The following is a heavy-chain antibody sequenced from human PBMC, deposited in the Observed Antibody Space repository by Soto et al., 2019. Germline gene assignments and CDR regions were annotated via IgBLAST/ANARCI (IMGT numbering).Heavy chain of an antibody. Sequence: QVLLVQAGAEVKRPGASVKVSCRASGYTFTDTFIHWLRQAPGQRPEWMGWVNPNLGNTHYARKFQGRVSLTRDTSINTAYMELVALESGDSAFSFCARAMPRTVLGFDYWGQGTLVTVSS. CDR2: VNPNLGNT. CDR3: ARAMPRTVLGFDY. V-gene: IGHV1-2*02. CDR1: GYTFTDTF. J-gene: IGHJ4*02. D-gene: IGHD1-1*01.